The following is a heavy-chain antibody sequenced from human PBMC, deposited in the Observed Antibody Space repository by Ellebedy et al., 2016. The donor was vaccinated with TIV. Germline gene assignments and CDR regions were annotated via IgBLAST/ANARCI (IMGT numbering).Heavy chain of an antibody. V-gene: IGHV4-59*12. Sequence: MPGGSLRLSCTVSGGSISSYYWSWIRQPPGKGLEWIGYIYYSGSTNYNPSLKSRVTISVDTSKNQFSLKLTSVTAADTAVYYCAREGNSSGSYFDYWGQGTLVTVSS. J-gene: IGHJ4*02. D-gene: IGHD3-22*01. CDR1: GGSISSYY. CDR3: AREGNSSGSYFDY. CDR2: IYYSGST.